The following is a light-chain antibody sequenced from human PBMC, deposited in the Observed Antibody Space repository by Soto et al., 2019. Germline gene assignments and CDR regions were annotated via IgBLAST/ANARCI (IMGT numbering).Light chain of an antibody. J-gene: IGKJ2*01. Sequence: IVMTQSPDSLAVSLGEGATINCKSSQSVFYSSNTKNYLAWYRQKPGQPPKLLIYWASIRESGVPDRISGSGSGTDFTLTISSLQAEDVAVYYCQQYYSTPPYTFGQGTKLEIK. CDR1: QSVFYSSNTKNY. CDR2: WAS. V-gene: IGKV4-1*01. CDR3: QQYYSTPPYT.